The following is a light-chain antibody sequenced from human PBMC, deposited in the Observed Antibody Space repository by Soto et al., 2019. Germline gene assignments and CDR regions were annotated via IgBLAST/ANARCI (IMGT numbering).Light chain of an antibody. CDR1: NIGSKS. J-gene: IGLJ3*02. CDR2: EDS. Sequence: SYVLTQPPSVSAAPGQTARISCGGNNIGSKSVHWYQQNPGQAPVLVVYEDSDRPSGIPERFSGSNSGNTATLSIRRVEAGDEADYYCQVWDSSSDQWVFGGGTKLTVL. CDR3: QVWDSSSDQWV. V-gene: IGLV3-21*02.